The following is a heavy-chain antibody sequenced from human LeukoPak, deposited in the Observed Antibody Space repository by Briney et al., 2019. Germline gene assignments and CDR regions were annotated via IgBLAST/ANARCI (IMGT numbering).Heavy chain of an antibody. CDR1: GFTFSNHA. CDR3: AKNVVVKRYIDF. CDR2: ISGGGRTT. J-gene: IGHJ4*02. D-gene: IGHD2-15*01. V-gene: IGHV3-23*01. Sequence: GGSLRLSCAASGFTFSNHAMSWVRQAPGKGLQWVAVISGGGRTTEYEDFVKGRLTISRDNSKNTLSLQMSSLTVEDAAIYFCAKNVVVKRYIDFWGQGTLVTVSS.